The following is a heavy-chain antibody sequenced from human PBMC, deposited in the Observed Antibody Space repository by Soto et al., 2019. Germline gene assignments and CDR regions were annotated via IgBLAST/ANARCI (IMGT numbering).Heavy chain of an antibody. CDR3: GRDGPEYCSGGSCYRPWFDY. D-gene: IGHD2-15*01. V-gene: IGHV1-18*01. Sequence: ASVKVSCKASGYTFTSYGISWVRQAPGQGLEWMGWINAANGNSLYSQKFQGRLVISRDTSASTAYMELSSLRSEDTALYYCGRDGPEYCSGGSCYRPWFDYWGQGTLVTVSS. CDR1: GYTFTSYG. CDR2: INAANGNS. J-gene: IGHJ4*02.